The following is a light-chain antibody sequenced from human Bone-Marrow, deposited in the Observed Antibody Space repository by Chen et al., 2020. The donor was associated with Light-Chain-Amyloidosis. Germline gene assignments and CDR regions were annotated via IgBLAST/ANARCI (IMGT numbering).Light chain of an antibody. CDR3: QSADSSGTYEVI. Sequence: SYELTQPPSVSVSPGETARITCSGVDLPKKYAYWYQQKPGQAPVLVIHRDTKRPAGISERFSGASSGTTATFTISGVQAEDEADYHCQSADSSGTYEVIFGGGTKLTVL. J-gene: IGLJ2*01. CDR2: RDT. V-gene: IGLV3-25*03. CDR1: DLPKKY.